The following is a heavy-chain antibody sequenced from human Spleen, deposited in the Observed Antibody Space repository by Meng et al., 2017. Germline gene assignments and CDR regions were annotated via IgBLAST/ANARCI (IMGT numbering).Heavy chain of an antibody. V-gene: IGHV4-4*02. CDR3: ARGPTTMAHDFDY. CDR2: INHSGST. Sequence: SETLSLTCAVSGDSINSDTWWSWVRQPPGKGLEWIGEINHSGSTNYNPSLESRATISVDTSQNNLSLKLSSVTAADSAVYYCARGPTTMAHDFDYWGQGTLVTVSS. J-gene: IGHJ4*02. CDR1: GDSINSDTW. D-gene: IGHD4-11*01.